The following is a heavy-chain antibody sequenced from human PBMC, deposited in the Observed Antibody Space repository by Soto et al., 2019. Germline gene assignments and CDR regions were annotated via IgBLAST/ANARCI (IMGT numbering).Heavy chain of an antibody. V-gene: IGHV1-69*12. CDR3: ARDVRLDGRGYLQY. Sequence: QVQLMQSGTEVKKPGSSVKVSCKVSGGTFGRNAISWVRQAPGQGLEWMGGIIPILGTTTYAQKFQGRVTIVADESTSTVYMELSSLRFEDTAVYYCARDVRLDGRGYLQYWGQGTLVTVSS. CDR1: GGTFGRNA. D-gene: IGHD6-19*01. CDR2: IIPILGTT. J-gene: IGHJ1*01.